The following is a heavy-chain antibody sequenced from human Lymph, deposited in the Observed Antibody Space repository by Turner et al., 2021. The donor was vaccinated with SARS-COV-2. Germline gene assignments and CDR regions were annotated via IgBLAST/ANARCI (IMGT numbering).Heavy chain of an antibody. J-gene: IGHJ4*02. Sequence: EVQLVQSAAEVKKPGESLKISCKGSGYSFPTYWIGWVRQMPGKGLEWMGIIYPGDSDTRYSPSFQGQVTISADKSISTAYLQWSSLKASDTAMYYCARLPIARGYSGYDFYYFDYWGQGTLVTVS. D-gene: IGHD5-12*01. V-gene: IGHV5-51*01. CDR1: GYSFPTYW. CDR2: IYPGDSDT. CDR3: ARLPIARGYSGYDFYYFDY.